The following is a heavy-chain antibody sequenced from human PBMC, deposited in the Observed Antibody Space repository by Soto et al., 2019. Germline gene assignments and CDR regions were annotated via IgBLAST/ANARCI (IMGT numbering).Heavy chain of an antibody. J-gene: IGHJ6*03. V-gene: IGHV3-21*02. Sequence: EVQLVESGGGLVKPGGSLRLSCTASGFAFNTYSMNWVRQAPGKGLEWVSSINEDSTYIYYADSLRGRITISRDNAKDSCFLQMNSPRPDDTAVYYCVRDLGRYFRSGYMDLWGDGATVTVSS. CDR1: GFAFNTYS. D-gene: IGHD3-9*01. CDR2: INEDSTYI. CDR3: VRDLGRYFRSGYMDL.